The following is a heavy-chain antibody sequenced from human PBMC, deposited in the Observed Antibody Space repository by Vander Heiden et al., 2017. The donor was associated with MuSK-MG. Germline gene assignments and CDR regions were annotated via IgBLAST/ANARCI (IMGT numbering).Heavy chain of an antibody. V-gene: IGHV4-4*02. J-gene: IGHJ4*02. CDR3: ARDGRFSHFDY. CDR2: IYHSGST. D-gene: IGHD1-26*01. CDR1: GSSISTANW. Sequence: QVHLQESGPGLVKPSGTLSLTCAVSGSSISTANWWSWVRQPPGKGLEWLGEIYHSGSTDYNPSLKSRLTITVDRSKNQFSLTLSSVTAADTAMYYCARDGRFSHFDYWGQGTLVNVSS.